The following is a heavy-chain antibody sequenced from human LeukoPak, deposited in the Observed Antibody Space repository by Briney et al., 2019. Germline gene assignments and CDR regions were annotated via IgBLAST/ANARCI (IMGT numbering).Heavy chain of an antibody. Sequence: GGSLRLSCAASGLRFSDYYVSWIRQAPGKGLQWVSYISSGGDIMHYADSVKGRFTSSRDNAKNSGYLEMNSLGAEDTAVYYCARERKYDSNFDYWGQGTLVTVSS. J-gene: IGHJ4*02. D-gene: IGHD1-1*01. CDR2: ISSGGDIM. V-gene: IGHV3-11*01. CDR3: ARERKYDSNFDY. CDR1: GLRFSDYY.